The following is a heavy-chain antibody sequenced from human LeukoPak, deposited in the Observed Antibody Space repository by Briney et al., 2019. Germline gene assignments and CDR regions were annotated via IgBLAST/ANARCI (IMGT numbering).Heavy chain of an antibody. CDR2: IIPIFGTA. V-gene: IGHV1-69*13. D-gene: IGHD7-27*01. CDR3: ARVGERSGVGTRPFDY. Sequence: SVTVSCTASGGTFSSYAISWVRQAPGQGLEWMGGIIPIFGTANYAQKFQGRVTITADESTSTAYMELSSLRSEDTAVYYCARVGERSGVGTRPFDYWGQGTLVTVSS. CDR1: GGTFSSYA. J-gene: IGHJ4*02.